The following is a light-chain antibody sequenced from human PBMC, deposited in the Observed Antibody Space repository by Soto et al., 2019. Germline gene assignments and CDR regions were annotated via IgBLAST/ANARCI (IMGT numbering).Light chain of an antibody. V-gene: IGLV2-8*01. CDR2: EVT. CDR1: SSDVGGYNY. Sequence: QSALTQPPSASGSPGQSVTISCTGTSSDVGGYNYVSWYQQHPGKAPKLMIYEVTQRPSGVPNRFSGSKSGNTASLTVSGLQAEDEADYYCSSYTSKSSLIFGGGTKLTVL. J-gene: IGLJ2*01. CDR3: SSYTSKSSLI.